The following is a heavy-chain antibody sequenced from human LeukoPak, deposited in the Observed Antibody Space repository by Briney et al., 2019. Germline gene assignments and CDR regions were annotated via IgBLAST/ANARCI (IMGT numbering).Heavy chain of an antibody. Sequence: GGSLRLSCTASGFTFGDYAMSWVRQAPGKGLEWVGFIRSKAYGGTTEYAASVKGRFTISRDDSKSIAYLQMNSLKTEDKAVYYCTRAPYWRGWSCYDYWGQGTLVTVSS. CDR1: GFTFGDYA. V-gene: IGHV3-49*04. D-gene: IGHD2-15*01. J-gene: IGHJ4*02. CDR3: TRAPYWRGWSCYDY. CDR2: IRSKAYGGTT.